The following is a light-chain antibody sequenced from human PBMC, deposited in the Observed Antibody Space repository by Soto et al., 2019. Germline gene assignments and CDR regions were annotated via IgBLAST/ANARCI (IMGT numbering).Light chain of an antibody. CDR1: QSLSGN. CDR2: RAS. J-gene: IGKJ1*01. CDR3: QQYSKWPPLT. Sequence: EVVMTQSPATLAGSPGETVTLSCRASQSLSGNLAWYQQKPGQAPRLLIFRASTRATGVPARFSGGGSGTEFTLIISGLLSEDFAVYYCQQYSKWPPLTFGPGTKVEIK. V-gene: IGKV3-15*01.